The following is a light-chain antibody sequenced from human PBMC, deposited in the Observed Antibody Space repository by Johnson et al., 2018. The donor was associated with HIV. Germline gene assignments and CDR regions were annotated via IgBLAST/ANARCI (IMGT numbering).Light chain of an antibody. V-gene: IGLV1-51*01. CDR1: SSNIGNNY. CDR3: GTWDSRLSAAYV. CDR2: ENN. J-gene: IGLJ1*01. Sequence: QSVLTQPPSVSAAPGQKVTISCSGSSSNIGNNYISWYQQLPGTVPKLLIYENNKRPSGIPDRFSGSKSGTSATLAITGLQTGDEAEYYCGTWDSRLSAAYVFGAGTKVTV.